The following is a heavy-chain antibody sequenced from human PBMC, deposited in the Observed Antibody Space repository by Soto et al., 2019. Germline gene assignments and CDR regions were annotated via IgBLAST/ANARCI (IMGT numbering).Heavy chain of an antibody. V-gene: IGHV4-31*03. Sequence: PSETLSLTCNVSNGSISSGGYYWSWIRQHPGKGLEWIGYIYYSGSTHYNPSLKSRVAISVDTSKNQFSLKLSSVTAADTAVYYCARVYGGNQYYDFDYWGQGTLVTVSS. CDR1: NGSISSGGYY. CDR3: ARVYGGNQYYDFDY. CDR2: IYYSGST. J-gene: IGHJ4*02. D-gene: IGHD3-16*01.